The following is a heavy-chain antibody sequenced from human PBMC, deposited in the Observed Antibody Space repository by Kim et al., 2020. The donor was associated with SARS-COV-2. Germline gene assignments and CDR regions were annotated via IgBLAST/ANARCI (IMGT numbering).Heavy chain of an antibody. V-gene: IGHV3-15*01. CDR3: TTDLRYCTNTNCYEVDY. D-gene: IGHD2-2*01. Sequence: PVKGRFTISRDDSKNTLYLQMTSLKTEDTAVYYCTTDLRYCTNTNCYEVDYWGQGTLVTVSS. J-gene: IGHJ4*02.